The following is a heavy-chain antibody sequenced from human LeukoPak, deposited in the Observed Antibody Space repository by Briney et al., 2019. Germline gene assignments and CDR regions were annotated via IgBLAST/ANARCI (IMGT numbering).Heavy chain of an antibody. Sequence: SVTVSFKASGGTFSSYAISWVRHAPGQGLEWMGGIIPIFGTANYAQKFQGRVTITTDESTSTAYMELSSLRSEDTAVYYCASPGRGNWNYDAFDIWGQGTMVTVSS. CDR3: ASPGRGNWNYDAFDI. CDR2: IIPIFGTA. J-gene: IGHJ3*02. CDR1: GGTFSSYA. D-gene: IGHD1-7*01. V-gene: IGHV1-69*05.